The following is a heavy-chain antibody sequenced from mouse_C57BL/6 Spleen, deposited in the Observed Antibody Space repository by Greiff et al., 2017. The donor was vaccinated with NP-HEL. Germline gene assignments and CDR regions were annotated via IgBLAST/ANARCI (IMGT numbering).Heavy chain of an antibody. CDR2: LYPGSGST. CDR1: GYTFTSYW. CDR3: ARRLWDAMDY. Sequence: VQLQQPGAELVKPGASVKMSCKASGYTFTSYWITWVKQRPGQGLEWIGDLYPGSGSTNYNEKFKSTATLTVDTSYSTAYMQLSSLTSEDSAVYYCARRLWDAMDYWGQGTSVTVSS. D-gene: IGHD1-1*02. J-gene: IGHJ4*01. V-gene: IGHV1-55*01.